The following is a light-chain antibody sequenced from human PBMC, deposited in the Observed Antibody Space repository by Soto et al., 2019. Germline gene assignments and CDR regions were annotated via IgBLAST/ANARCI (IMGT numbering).Light chain of an antibody. CDR2: DVT. V-gene: IGLV2-11*01. CDR3: CSYADSSSFRVL. Sequence: QSALTQAPSASGSPGQSVTISCTGTSTDVGGYNSVSWFQHHPGKAPKLMIYDVTKRPSGVPDRFSGSKSANTASLIISGLQAADEAEYYCCCCSYADSSSFRVLFGGGTQLTVL. CDR1: STDVGGYNS. J-gene: IGLJ2*01.